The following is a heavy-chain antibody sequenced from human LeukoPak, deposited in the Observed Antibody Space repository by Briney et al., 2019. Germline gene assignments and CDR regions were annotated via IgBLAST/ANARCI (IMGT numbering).Heavy chain of an antibody. V-gene: IGHV4-59*12. CDR1: GGSISSYY. J-gene: IGHJ4*02. CDR2: IYYSGST. D-gene: IGHD6-6*01. Sequence: PSETVSLTCTVSGGSISSYYWSWIRQPPGKGLEWIGYIYYSGSTYYNPSLKSRVTISVDTSKNQFSLKLRSVTAADTAVYYCAREGSSSPFDYWGQGTLVTVSS. CDR3: AREGSSSPFDY.